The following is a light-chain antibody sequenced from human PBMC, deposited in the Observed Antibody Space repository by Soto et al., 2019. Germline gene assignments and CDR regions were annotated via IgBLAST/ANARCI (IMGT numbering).Light chain of an antibody. Sequence: QSVLTQPPSASGTPGQRVTISCSGSSTNIGSNTVNWYQQLPGTAPKLLIYSNNQRPSGGPGRFSGFTSGNSASPAISRLQSEEAADYYCSAWGARLTGYVFGAGTKLTVL. V-gene: IGLV1-44*01. CDR3: SAWGARLTGYV. CDR2: SNN. CDR1: STNIGSNT. J-gene: IGLJ1*01.